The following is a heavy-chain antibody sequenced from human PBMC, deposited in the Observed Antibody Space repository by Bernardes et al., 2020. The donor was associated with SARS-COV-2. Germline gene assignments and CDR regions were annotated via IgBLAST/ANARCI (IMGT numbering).Heavy chain of an antibody. V-gene: IGHV3-74*01. CDR1: GFTFSSYW. D-gene: IGHD2-2*01. J-gene: IGHJ6*02. Sequence: GGSLRLSRAASGFTFSSYWMHWVRQAPGKGLVWVSRINSDGSSTTYADAVKGRFTISRDNAKNTLHLQMSSLRAEDTAVYYCAIGYCSSASCYGGHYYYGLDVWGQGTTVIVSS. CDR2: INSDGSST. CDR3: AIGYCSSASCYGGHYYYGLDV.